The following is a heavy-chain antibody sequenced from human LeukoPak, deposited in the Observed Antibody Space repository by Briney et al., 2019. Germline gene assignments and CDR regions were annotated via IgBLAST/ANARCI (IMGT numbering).Heavy chain of an antibody. D-gene: IGHD5-18*01. J-gene: IGHJ4*02. V-gene: IGHV4-34*01. Sequence: PSETLSLTCAVYGGSFSGYYWSWIRQPPGKGLEWIGEINHSGSTNYNPSLKSRVTISVDTSKNQFSLKLSSVTAADTAVYYCARKGVGGYNYGFDYWGQGTLVTVSS. CDR1: GGSFSGYY. CDR2: INHSGST. CDR3: ARKGVGGYNYGFDY.